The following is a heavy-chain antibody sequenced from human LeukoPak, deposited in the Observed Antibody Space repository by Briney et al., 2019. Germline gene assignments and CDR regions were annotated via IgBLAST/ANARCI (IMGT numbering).Heavy chain of an antibody. Sequence: GESLKISCKGSGYSFTSYWIGWVRQMPGKGLEWIGIIYPGDSDTRYSPSFQGQVTMSADKSISTAYLQWSSLKASDTAMYYCAILDIVVVPAAIRESNAFDIWGQGTMVTVSS. CDR2: IYPGDSDT. V-gene: IGHV5-51*01. J-gene: IGHJ3*02. D-gene: IGHD2-2*02. CDR3: AILDIVVVPAAIRESNAFDI. CDR1: GYSFTSYW.